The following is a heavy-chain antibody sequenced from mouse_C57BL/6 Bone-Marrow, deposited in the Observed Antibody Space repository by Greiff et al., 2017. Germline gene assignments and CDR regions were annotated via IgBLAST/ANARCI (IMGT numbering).Heavy chain of an antibody. Sequence: QVQLQQPGAELVKPGASVKLSCKASGYTFTNYWMHWVKQRPGQGLEWIGMMHPNGGSPDYNEKFKSEATLSVDKSSRTAYMALSILPSEDSAVYYCARSYDYDDDTMDYWGQGTSVTVSS. V-gene: IGHV1-64*01. CDR2: MHPNGGSP. CDR1: GYTFTNYW. CDR3: ARSYDYDDDTMDY. D-gene: IGHD2-4*01. J-gene: IGHJ4*01.